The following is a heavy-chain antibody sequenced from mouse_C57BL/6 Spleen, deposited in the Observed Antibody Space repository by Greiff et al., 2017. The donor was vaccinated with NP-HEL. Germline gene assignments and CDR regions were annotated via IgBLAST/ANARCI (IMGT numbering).Heavy chain of an antibody. J-gene: IGHJ3*01. CDR1: GYTFTSYW. CDR3: AIEGWTTVVATRPPFAY. D-gene: IGHD1-1*01. CDR2: IHPSDSDT. Sequence: QVQLQQPGAELVKPGASVKVSCKASGYTFTSYWMHWVKPRPGQGLEWIGRIHPSDSDTNYNQKFKGKATLTVDKSSSTAYMQLSSLTSEDSAVYYCAIEGWTTVVATRPPFAYLGQGTLVTVSA. V-gene: IGHV1-74*01.